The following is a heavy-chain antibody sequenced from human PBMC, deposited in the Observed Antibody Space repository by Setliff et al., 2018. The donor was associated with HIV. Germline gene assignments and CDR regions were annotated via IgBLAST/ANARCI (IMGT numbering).Heavy chain of an antibody. J-gene: IGHJ4*02. Sequence: GGSLRLSCAASGFTFSTHGMSWVRQAPGKGLEWVSAISGSGDDTNYADSVKGRFTISRDNSKNTLYLQMNSLRPEDTAVYYCVRPVREPVDWGRGTLVTVSS. CDR3: VRPVREPVD. D-gene: IGHD6-19*01. V-gene: IGHV3-23*01. CDR1: GFTFSTHG. CDR2: ISGSGDDT.